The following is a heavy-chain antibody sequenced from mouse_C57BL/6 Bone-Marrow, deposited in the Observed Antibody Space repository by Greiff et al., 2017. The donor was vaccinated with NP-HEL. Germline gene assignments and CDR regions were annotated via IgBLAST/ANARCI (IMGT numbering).Heavy chain of an antibody. Sequence: QVQLQQSGAELVRPGASVKLSCKASGYTFTDYYINWVKQRPGQGLEWIAGIYPGSGNTYYNEKFKGKATLTAEKSSSTAYMQLSSLTSEDSAVYFCARSYYGSSYYFDYWGQGTTLTVSS. J-gene: IGHJ2*01. D-gene: IGHD1-1*01. V-gene: IGHV1-76*01. CDR3: ARSYYGSSYYFDY. CDR2: IYPGSGNT. CDR1: GYTFTDYY.